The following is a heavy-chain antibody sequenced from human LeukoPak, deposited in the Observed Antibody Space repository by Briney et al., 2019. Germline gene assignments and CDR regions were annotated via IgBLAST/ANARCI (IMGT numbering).Heavy chain of an antibody. D-gene: IGHD5-18*01. CDR2: INPNSGGT. J-gene: IGHJ6*03. CDR3: ATGRGYSYGYESEDFYYMDV. V-gene: IGHV1-2*02. Sequence: ASVKVSCKASGYTFTGYYIHWVRHAPGQGLGWMGWINPNSGGTNYAQRFQGRVTMTRDTSITTAYMELSRLTSDDTAVYYCATGRGYSYGYESEDFYYMDVWGKGTTVTVSS. CDR1: GYTFTGYY.